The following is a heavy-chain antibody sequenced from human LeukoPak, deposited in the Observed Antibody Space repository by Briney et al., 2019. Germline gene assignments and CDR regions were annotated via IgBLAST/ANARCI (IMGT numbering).Heavy chain of an antibody. V-gene: IGHV3-30-3*02. CDR1: GFTFSSYA. J-gene: IGHJ3*01. CDR2: ISYDATNT. CDR3: VKAHYYDSSGYNPL. D-gene: IGHD3-22*01. Sequence: GGSLRLSCAASGFTFSSYAMHWVRQAPGKGLEWVAVISYDATNTYYADSVKGRFTISRHNSKNTLSLQMNSLRAADTAVYYCVKAHYYDSSGYNPLWGQGTTVTVSS.